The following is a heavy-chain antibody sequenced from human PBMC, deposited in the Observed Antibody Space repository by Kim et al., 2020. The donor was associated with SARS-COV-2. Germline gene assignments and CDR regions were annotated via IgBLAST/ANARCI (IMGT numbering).Heavy chain of an antibody. V-gene: IGHV3-23*05. J-gene: IGHJ4*02. CDR3: AKDHPSSGWPTFDS. Sequence: GGSLRLSCAASGFTFSRRAMSWVRQVPGKGLEWIASVNNNNNPYYADSVKGRFTVSRDITKDTLYLQMNSLRADDTDLYYCAKDHPSSGWPTFDSWGQGTLVAVSS. CDR2: VNNNNNP. CDR1: GFTFSRRA. D-gene: IGHD3-22*01.